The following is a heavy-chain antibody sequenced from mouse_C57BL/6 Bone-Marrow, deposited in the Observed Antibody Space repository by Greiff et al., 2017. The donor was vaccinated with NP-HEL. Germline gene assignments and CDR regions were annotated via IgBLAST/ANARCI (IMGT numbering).Heavy chain of an antibody. D-gene: IGHD2-3*01. CDR1: GYTFTSYW. V-gene: IGHV1-52*01. Sequence: VQLQQPGAELVRPGSSVKLSCKASGYTFTSYWMHWVKQRPIQGLEWIGNIDPSDSETHYNQKFKDKATLTVDKSSSTAYMQLSSLTSEDSAVYYCAISGGSYDGYPSYWYFDVWGTGTTVTVSS. J-gene: IGHJ1*03. CDR2: IDPSDSET. CDR3: AISGGSYDGYPSYWYFDV.